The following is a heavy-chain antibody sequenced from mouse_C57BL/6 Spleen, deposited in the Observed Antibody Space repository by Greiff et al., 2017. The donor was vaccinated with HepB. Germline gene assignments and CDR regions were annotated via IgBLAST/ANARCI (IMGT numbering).Heavy chain of an antibody. CDR1: GYTFTGYW. CDR3: AREGIYYGNYGGYAMDY. Sequence: VQLQQSGAELMKPGASVKLSCKATGYTFTGYWIEWVKQRPGHGLEWIGEILPGSGSTNYNEKFKGKATFTADTSSNTAYIQRSSLTTEDSASYYCAREGIYYGNYGGYAMDYWGQGTSVTVSS. CDR2: ILPGSGST. V-gene: IGHV1-9*01. D-gene: IGHD2-1*01. J-gene: IGHJ4*01.